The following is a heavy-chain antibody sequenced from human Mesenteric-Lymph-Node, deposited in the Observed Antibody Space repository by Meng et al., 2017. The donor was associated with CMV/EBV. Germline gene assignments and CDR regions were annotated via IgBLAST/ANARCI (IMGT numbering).Heavy chain of an antibody. CDR1: GFTFSSYS. D-gene: IGHD1-14*01. Sequence: GESLKISCAASGFTFSSYSMNWVRQAPGKGLEWVSSISSSSYIYYADSVKGRFTISRDNAKNSLYLQMNSLRAEDTAVYYCARDLGRSYLGYWGQGTLVTVSS. V-gene: IGHV3-21*01. CDR2: ISSSSYI. J-gene: IGHJ4*02. CDR3: ARDLGRSYLGY.